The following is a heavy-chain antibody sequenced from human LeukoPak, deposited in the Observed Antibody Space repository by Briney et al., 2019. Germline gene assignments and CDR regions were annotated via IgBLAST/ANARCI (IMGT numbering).Heavy chain of an antibody. V-gene: IGHV4-4*07. D-gene: IGHD1-26*01. CDR2: IYPSGST. Sequence: DPSETLSLTCTVSGGSITNHYWSWIRQPAGKGLEWIGRIYPSGSTNYNPSLKSRVTMSVDTSKNQLSLKLSSVTAADTAVYYCARDLHSGNYYWLDYWGQGTLVTVSS. CDR1: GGSITNHY. CDR3: ARDLHSGNYYWLDY. J-gene: IGHJ4*02.